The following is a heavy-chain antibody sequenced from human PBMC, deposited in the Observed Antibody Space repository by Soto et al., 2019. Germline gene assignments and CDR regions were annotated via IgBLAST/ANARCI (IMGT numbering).Heavy chain of an antibody. CDR1: GYTFTSYA. J-gene: IGHJ5*02. Sequence: ASVKVSCKASGYTFTSYAMHWLRQAPGQRLEWMGWINAGNGNTKYSQKFQGRVTITRDTSASTAYMELSSLRSEDTAVYYCARFFGPYSSGWYRVSWFDPWGQGTLVTVYS. CDR2: INAGNGNT. CDR3: ARFFGPYSSGWYRVSWFDP. D-gene: IGHD6-19*01. V-gene: IGHV1-3*01.